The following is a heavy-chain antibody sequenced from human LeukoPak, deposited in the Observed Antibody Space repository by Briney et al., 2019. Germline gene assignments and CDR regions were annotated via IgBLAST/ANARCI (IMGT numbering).Heavy chain of an antibody. V-gene: IGHV3-23*01. CDR3: AKGYYDSHRGFFEY. D-gene: IGHD3-3*01. J-gene: IGHJ4*02. CDR1: GFTFHNYA. CDR2: VSGTGTST. Sequence: GGSLRLSCKASGFTFHNYAMTWVRQAPGKGLDWVSTVSGTGTSTFYADSVKVRATISRDNSKNMLYLQMSSLRAEDTAMYYCAKGYYDSHRGFFEYWGLGTLVTASS.